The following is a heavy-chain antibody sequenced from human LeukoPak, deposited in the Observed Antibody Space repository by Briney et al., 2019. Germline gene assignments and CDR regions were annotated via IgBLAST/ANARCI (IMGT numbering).Heavy chain of an antibody. CDR2: INHSGST. J-gene: IGHJ5*02. Sequence: SETLSLTCAVYGGSFSDYYCSWIRQPPGKGLEWIGEINHSGSTNYNPSLKSRVTISVDTSKNEFSPKQSSVTAADPAVYYCARGRSWYGDWNWFDPWGQGTLVTVSS. D-gene: IGHD6-13*01. CDR1: GGSFSDYY. V-gene: IGHV4-34*01. CDR3: ARGRSWYGDWNWFDP.